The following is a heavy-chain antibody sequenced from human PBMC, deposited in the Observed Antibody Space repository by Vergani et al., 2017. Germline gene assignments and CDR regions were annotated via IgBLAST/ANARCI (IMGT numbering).Heavy chain of an antibody. CDR1: GFTFSSYG. D-gene: IGHD3-16*01. J-gene: IGHJ4*02. CDR3: AKDYGGDY. CDR2: IRYDGSNK. Sequence: QVQLVESGGGVVQPGGSLRLSCAASGFTFSSYGIHWVRKAPGRGLEWVAFIRYDGSNKYYADSVKGRFTISRDNSKNTLYLQMNSLRAEDTAVYYCAKDYGGDYWGQGTLVTVSS. V-gene: IGHV3-30*02.